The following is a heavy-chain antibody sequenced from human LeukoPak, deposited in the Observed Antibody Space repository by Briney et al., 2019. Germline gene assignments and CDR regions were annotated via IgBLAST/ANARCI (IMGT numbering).Heavy chain of an antibody. D-gene: IGHD2-21*02. V-gene: IGHV3-30-3*01. CDR2: ISYDGSNK. Sequence: GGSLRLSCAASGFTFSSYAMHWVRQAPGKGLEWVAVISYDGSNKYYADSVKGRFTISRDNSKNTLYLQMNGLRAEDTAVYYCVRGMTAPDCWGQGSLVTVSS. J-gene: IGHJ4*02. CDR3: VRGMTAPDC. CDR1: GFTFSSYA.